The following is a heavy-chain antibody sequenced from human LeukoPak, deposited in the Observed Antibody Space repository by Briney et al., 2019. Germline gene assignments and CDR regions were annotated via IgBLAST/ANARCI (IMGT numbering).Heavy chain of an antibody. J-gene: IGHJ6*03. CDR3: QAYYYYYMDV. CDR1: GITFDGSP. V-gene: IGHV3-73*01. CDR2: IRSKANDYAT. Sequence: GGSLKPSCAASGITFDGSPIHWVRQASGKGLEWVGRIRSKANDYATGYGASVKGSFIISRDDSKNMSYLEMNSLTTEDTAVYFCQAYYYYYMDVWGKGTTVTVSS.